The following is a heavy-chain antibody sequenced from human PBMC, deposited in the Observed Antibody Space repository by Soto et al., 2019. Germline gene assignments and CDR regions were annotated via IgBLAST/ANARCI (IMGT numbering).Heavy chain of an antibody. J-gene: IGHJ5*02. CDR1: GGTFSSYA. Sequence: SVKVSCKASGGTFSSYAISWVRQAPGQGLEWMGGIIPIFGTANYAQKFQGRVTITADESTTTAYMELRSLRSDDTAVYYCARVVPGAEAWFGPWGQGTLVTVSS. V-gene: IGHV1-69*13. CDR3: ARVVPGAEAWFGP. D-gene: IGHD2-2*01. CDR2: IIPIFGTA.